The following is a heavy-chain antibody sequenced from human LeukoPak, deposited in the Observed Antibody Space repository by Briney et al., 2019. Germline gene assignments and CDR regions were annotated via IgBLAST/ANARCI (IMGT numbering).Heavy chain of an antibody. Sequence: PSETLSLTCTVSGGSISSYYWSWIRQPPGKGLEWIGYISYSRSTNYNPSLKSRVTISIDTSKNQFSLKLRSVTAADTAIYYCARQGYDILTGYIDAFDIWGQGTMVTVSS. CDR1: GGSISSYY. V-gene: IGHV4-59*08. CDR2: ISYSRST. J-gene: IGHJ3*02. D-gene: IGHD3-9*01. CDR3: ARQGYDILTGYIDAFDI.